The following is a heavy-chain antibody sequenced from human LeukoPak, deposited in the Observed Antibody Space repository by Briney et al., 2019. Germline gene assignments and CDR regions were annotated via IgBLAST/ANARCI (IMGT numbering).Heavy chain of an antibody. J-gene: IGHJ4*02. CDR2: ISSSSSYI. V-gene: IGHV3-21*01. CDR1: GGSISSSS. CDR3: ARDGGYSYVYGRPLADY. D-gene: IGHD5-18*01. Sequence: ETLSLTCTVSGGSISSSSYYWGWIRQPPGKGLEWVSSISSSSSYIYYADSVKGRFTISRDNAKNSLYLQMNSLRAEDTAVYYCARDGGYSYVYGRPLADYWGQGTLVTVSS.